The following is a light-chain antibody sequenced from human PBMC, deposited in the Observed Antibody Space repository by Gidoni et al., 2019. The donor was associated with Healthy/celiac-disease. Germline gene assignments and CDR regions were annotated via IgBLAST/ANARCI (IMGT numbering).Light chain of an antibody. Sequence: EIVMTQSPATLSVSPGERATLSCRASQSVSSNLAWYQQKPGQAPRLLIYGASTRATGIPARFRGSGSGTEVTLTISSLQSEDFAVYYCQQYNNWPPWTFGQXTKVEIK. CDR2: GAS. CDR1: QSVSSN. J-gene: IGKJ1*01. V-gene: IGKV3-15*01. CDR3: QQYNNWPPWT.